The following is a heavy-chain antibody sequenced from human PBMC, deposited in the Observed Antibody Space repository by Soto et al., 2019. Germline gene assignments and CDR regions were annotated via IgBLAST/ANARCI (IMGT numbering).Heavy chain of an antibody. CDR2: RYYSEST. Sequence: SETLSLTCTVSGGSITTGGYYWSWTRRLPGKGLEWIGHRYYSESTYYNPSLKSRVSISLDTSKNQFSLKLSFVTAADTAMYYCARTKCSGGSCYSWSLDYWGQGTPVTVSS. CDR3: ARTKCSGGSCYSWSLDY. J-gene: IGHJ4*02. D-gene: IGHD2-15*01. CDR1: GGSITTGGYY. V-gene: IGHV4-31*03.